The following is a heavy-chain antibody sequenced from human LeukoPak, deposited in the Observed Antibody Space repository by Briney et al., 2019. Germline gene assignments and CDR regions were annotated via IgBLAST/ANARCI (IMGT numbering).Heavy chain of an antibody. D-gene: IGHD4-17*01. Sequence: ASVRVSCKTSGYTFTDYYIHWLRQAPGQGPEWLGWINPKRGGTNNAQEFRDRLTMTRDTSTTTAHMDLTSLTSDDTAIYYCAKSRYDYGDFFFDYWGQGTLVTVSS. CDR2: INPKRGGT. CDR1: GYTFTDYY. J-gene: IGHJ4*02. CDR3: AKSRYDYGDFFFDY. V-gene: IGHV1-2*02.